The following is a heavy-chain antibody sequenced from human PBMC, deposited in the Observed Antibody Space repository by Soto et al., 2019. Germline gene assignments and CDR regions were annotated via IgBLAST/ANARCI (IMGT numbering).Heavy chain of an antibody. D-gene: IGHD1-1*01. CDR2: IYHSGST. J-gene: IGHJ3*02. CDR1: SGSISSSNW. V-gene: IGHV4-4*02. Sequence: QVQLQESGPGLVKPSGTLSLTCAVSSGSISSSNWWSWVRQPPGKGLEWIGEIYHSGSTNYNPSLKSRVTISVDKSTNQFSLKLSTVTAADTAVYYCARKNWNVALGAFDIWGQGTMVTVSS. CDR3: ARKNWNVALGAFDI.